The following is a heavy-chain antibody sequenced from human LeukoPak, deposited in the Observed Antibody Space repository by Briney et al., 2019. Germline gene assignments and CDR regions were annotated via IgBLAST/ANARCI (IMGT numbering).Heavy chain of an antibody. CDR3: GKETGSDYYYYMDV. D-gene: IGHD6-6*01. Sequence: GGSLRLSCAASGSTFCYYAMSWVRQAPGKGLEWVSAISGSGGSTYYADSVKGRFTISRDNSKNTLYLQMNSLRAEDTAVYYCGKETGSDYYYYMDVWGKGTTVTVSS. CDR2: ISGSGGST. CDR1: GSTFCYYA. V-gene: IGHV3-23*01. J-gene: IGHJ6*03.